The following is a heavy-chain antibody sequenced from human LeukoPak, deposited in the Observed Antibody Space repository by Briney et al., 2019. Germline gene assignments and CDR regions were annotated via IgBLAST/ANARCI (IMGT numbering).Heavy chain of an antibody. CDR2: IEQDGGEE. D-gene: IGHD3-9*01. J-gene: IGHJ4*02. CDR1: GFDCSRYW. V-gene: IGHV3-7*03. CDR3: ARGRYVDWLFDY. Sequence: PGGPLRLSCAASGFDCSRYWMTWVRQAPGKGLEWVANIEQDGGEEYYVDSVKGRFTISRDNAKNSLYLQMNSLRVEDTAVYYCARGRYVDWLFDYWGQGTLVIVSS.